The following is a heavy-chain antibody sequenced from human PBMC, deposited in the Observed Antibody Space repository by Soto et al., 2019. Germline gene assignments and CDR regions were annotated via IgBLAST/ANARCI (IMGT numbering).Heavy chain of an antibody. D-gene: IGHD6-13*01. V-gene: IGHV3-23*01. Sequence: GGSLRLACAASGFTFSSYAMSWVRQAPGKGLEWVSAISGSGGSTYYADSVKGRFTISRDNSKNTLYLQMNSLRAEDTAVYYCAKGWQQLVPPYYYYGMDVWGQGTTVTVSS. CDR3: AKGWQQLVPPYYYYGMDV. CDR1: GFTFSSYA. CDR2: ISGSGGST. J-gene: IGHJ6*02.